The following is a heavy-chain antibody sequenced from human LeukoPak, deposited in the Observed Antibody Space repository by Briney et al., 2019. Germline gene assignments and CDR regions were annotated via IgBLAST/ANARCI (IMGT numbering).Heavy chain of an antibody. CDR2: IKSKANGETT. D-gene: IGHD3-16*01. CDR1: GFTFSNAW. CDR3: AWGGDYFDF. J-gene: IGHJ4*02. Sequence: GGSLRLSCSASGFTFSNAWMGWVRQAPGKGLEWVGRIKSKANGETTHFAAPVKGRFTISRDDSKNTLYLQMNGLKTEDTAVYYCAWGGDYFDFWGRGTLVTVSS. V-gene: IGHV3-15*01.